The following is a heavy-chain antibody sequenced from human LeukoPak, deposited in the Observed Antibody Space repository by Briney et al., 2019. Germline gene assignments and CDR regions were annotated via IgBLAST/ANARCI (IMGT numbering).Heavy chain of an antibody. J-gene: IGHJ4*02. CDR3: ARGWRQWPVRAFDY. CDR2: IKQDGSEK. V-gene: IGHV3-7*01. D-gene: IGHD6-19*01. Sequence: QSGGSLRLSCAASGFTFSSYWMSWVRQAPGKGLEWVANIKQDGSEKYYVDSVKGRFTISRDNAKNSLYLQMNSLRAEDAAVYYCARGWRQWPVRAFDYWGQGTLVTVSS. CDR1: GFTFSSYW.